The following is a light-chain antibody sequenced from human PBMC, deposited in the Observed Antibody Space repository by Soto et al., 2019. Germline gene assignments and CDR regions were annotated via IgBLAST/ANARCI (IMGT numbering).Light chain of an antibody. CDR1: WASGRNY. J-gene: IGLJ1*01. CDR3: GVWDSNLQLYL. Sequence: QSVLSQPPALSAAPGQTVRICCSGMWASGRNYVSWYQQFPGAAPKLLIFDSYQRPSGIPERFSASKSGTSATLDISGLRTGDEADYYCGVWDSNLQLYLFGSGTKVTVL. V-gene: IGLV1-51*01. CDR2: DSY.